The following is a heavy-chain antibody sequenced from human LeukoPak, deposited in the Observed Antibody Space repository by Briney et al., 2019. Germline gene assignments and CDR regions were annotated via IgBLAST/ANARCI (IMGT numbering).Heavy chain of an antibody. V-gene: IGHV3-23*01. CDR1: GFTFSSYA. Sequence: GGSLRLSCAASGFTFSSYAMSWVRQAPGKGLEWVSAISGSGGSTYYADSVKGRFTISRDNSKNTLYLQMNSLRAEDTAVYYCAKDESPYYYDSSDLRDDASDIWGQGTMVTVSS. CDR3: AKDESPYYYDSSDLRDDASDI. CDR2: ISGSGGST. J-gene: IGHJ3*02. D-gene: IGHD3-22*01.